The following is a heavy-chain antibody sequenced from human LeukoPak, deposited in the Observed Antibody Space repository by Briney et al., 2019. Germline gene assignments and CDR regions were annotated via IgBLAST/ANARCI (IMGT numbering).Heavy chain of an antibody. D-gene: IGHD3-22*01. CDR1: GYIFTSYW. Sequence: GESLKISCKGSGYIFTSYWIGWVRQIPGKGQEWMGIIYPGGSDTRYSPSFQGQGTISADKSSSTAYLQWNSLRASDTAMYYCARHQYYYDSRAYYIDFWGQGTLVTVSS. CDR2: IYPGGSDT. J-gene: IGHJ4*02. CDR3: ARHQYYYDSRAYYIDF. V-gene: IGHV5-51*01.